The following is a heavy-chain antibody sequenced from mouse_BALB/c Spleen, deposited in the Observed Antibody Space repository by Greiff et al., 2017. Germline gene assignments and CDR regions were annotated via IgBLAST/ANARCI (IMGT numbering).Heavy chain of an antibody. CDR3: AGGNLYYYAMDY. D-gene: IGHD2-1*01. V-gene: IGHV1-9*01. CDR2: ILPGSGST. J-gene: IGHJ4*01. Sequence: VQLQQSGAELMKPGASVKISCKATGYTFSSYWIEWVKQRPGHGLEWIGEILPGSGSTNYNEKFKGKATFTADTSSNTAYMQLSSLTSEDSAVYYCAGGNLYYYAMDYWGQGTSVTVSS. CDR1: GYTFSSYW.